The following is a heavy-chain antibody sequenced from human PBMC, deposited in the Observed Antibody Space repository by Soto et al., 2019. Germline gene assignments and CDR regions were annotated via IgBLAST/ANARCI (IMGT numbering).Heavy chain of an antibody. Sequence: SETLSLTSTVSGGSITSAGYYWTWIRQHPGKGPEWTGCMYYSGTTSYRPPLRSRLTITVDASKSQFSLKRTSVNAADTAVYYCAREKQRVPLGYYFDSWGQGTLVTVSS. CDR2: MYYSGTT. CDR3: AREKQRVPLGYYFDS. V-gene: IGHV4-31*03. CDR1: GGSITSAGYY. J-gene: IGHJ4*02. D-gene: IGHD1-1*01.